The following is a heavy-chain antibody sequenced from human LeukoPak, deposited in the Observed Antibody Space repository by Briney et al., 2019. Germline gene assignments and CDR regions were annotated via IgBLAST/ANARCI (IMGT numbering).Heavy chain of an antibody. CDR3: ARAGYGDYLPWY. CDR2: ISSSGSTI. V-gene: IGHV3-48*03. D-gene: IGHD4-17*01. Sequence: QPGGSLRLSCAASGFTFSSYEMNWVRQAPGKGLEWVSYISSSGSTIYYADSVKGRFTISRDNAKNSLYLQMNSLSAEDTAVYYCARAGYGDYLPWYWGQGTRVTVSS. CDR1: GFTFSSYE. J-gene: IGHJ4*02.